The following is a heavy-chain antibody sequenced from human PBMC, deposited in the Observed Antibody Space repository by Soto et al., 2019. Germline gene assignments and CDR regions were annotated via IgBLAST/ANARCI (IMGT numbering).Heavy chain of an antibody. CDR3: AREKGYSSGPKNFYY. J-gene: IGHJ4*02. V-gene: IGHV4-30-4*01. CDR2: IYDSGSS. Sequence: SETLSLPCSVSGASLSGGEYFLSWIRQSPGKGLERIGYIYDSGSSYYNSSLKSRVNMSVDRSKSRFSLKMSTVTAADTAAYYCAREKGYSSGPKNFYYWGKRTLGTVGS. D-gene: IGHD5-18*01. CDR1: GASLSGGEYF.